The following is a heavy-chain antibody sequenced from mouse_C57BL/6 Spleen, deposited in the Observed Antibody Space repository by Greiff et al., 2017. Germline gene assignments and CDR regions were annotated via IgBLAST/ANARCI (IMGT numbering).Heavy chain of an antibody. CDR3: ARNYGSSYGFDY. Sequence: VKLQESGAELVRPGASVKLSCKASGYTFTDYYINWVKQRPGQGLEWIARIYPGSGNTYYNEKFKCKATLTADKSSSTAYMQRRSLTSEDSAVYFCARNYGSSYGFDYWGQGTTLTVSS. V-gene: IGHV1-76*01. CDR1: GYTFTDYY. J-gene: IGHJ2*01. CDR2: IYPGSGNT. D-gene: IGHD1-1*01.